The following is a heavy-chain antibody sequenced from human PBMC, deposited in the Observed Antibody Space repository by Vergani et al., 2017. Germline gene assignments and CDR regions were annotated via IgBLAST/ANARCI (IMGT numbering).Heavy chain of an antibody. D-gene: IGHD2-2*01. CDR1: GGSFSGYY. V-gene: IGHV3-23*01. Sequence: VQLQQWGAGLLKPSETLSLTCAVYGGSFSGYYWSWIRQPPGKGLEWVSAISGSGGSTYYADSVKGRFTISRDNSKNTLYLQMNSLRAEDTAVYYCASSKDPGTFDYWGQGTLVTVSS. J-gene: IGHJ4*02. CDR2: ISGSGGST. CDR3: ASSKDPGTFDY.